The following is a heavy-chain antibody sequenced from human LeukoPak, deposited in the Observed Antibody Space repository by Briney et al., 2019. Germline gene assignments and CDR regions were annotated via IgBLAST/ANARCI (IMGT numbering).Heavy chain of an antibody. Sequence: GGSLRLSCAASGFTFDDYAMHWVRQAPGKGLEWVSGISWNSGSIGYADSVKGRFTISRDNAKNSLYLQMNSLRAEDTALYYCAKGLSSGWSEFQNSDYWGQGTLVTVSS. D-gene: IGHD6-19*01. V-gene: IGHV3-9*01. CDR3: AKGLSSGWSEFQNSDY. CDR1: GFTFDDYA. CDR2: ISWNSGSI. J-gene: IGHJ4*02.